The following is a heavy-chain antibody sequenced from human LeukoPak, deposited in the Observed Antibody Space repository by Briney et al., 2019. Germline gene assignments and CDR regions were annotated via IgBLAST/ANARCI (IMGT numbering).Heavy chain of an antibody. D-gene: IGHD6-6*01. Sequence: GASVKVSCKASGGTFSSYAISWVRQAPGQGLEWMGGIIPIFGTANYAQKFQGRVTITADESTSTAYMELSSLRSEDTAIYYCARTNSPGQLRSMDGWGKGTTVTVSS. V-gene: IGHV1-69*13. CDR2: IIPIFGTA. CDR1: GGTFSSYA. CDR3: ARTNSPGQLRSMDG. J-gene: IGHJ6*03.